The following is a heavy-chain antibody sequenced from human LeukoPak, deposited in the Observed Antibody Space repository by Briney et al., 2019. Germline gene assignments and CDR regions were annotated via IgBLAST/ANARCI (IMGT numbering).Heavy chain of an antibody. Sequence: PSETLSLTCIVSGGSISRGSYYWNWIRQPAGKGLEWMGRIYNSGSTNYNPSLKSRVTISTDMSRNQFSLNLSSVTAADTAVYYCARPSPAFDPWGQGTLVTVSS. CDR3: ARPSPAFDP. J-gene: IGHJ5*02. CDR1: GGSISRGSYY. V-gene: IGHV4-61*02. CDR2: IYNSGST.